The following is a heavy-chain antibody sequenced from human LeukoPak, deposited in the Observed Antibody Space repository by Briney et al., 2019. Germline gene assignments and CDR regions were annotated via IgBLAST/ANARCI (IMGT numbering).Heavy chain of an antibody. Sequence: GGSLRLSCAASGFTFSSYWMHWVRQAPGKGLVWVSRINSDGSTTSYADSVKGRFTTSRDNAKNTLYLRMSSLRAEDTAVYYCARVESSGWYFDPWGQGTLVTVSS. J-gene: IGHJ5*02. D-gene: IGHD6-19*01. V-gene: IGHV3-74*01. CDR1: GFTFSSYW. CDR2: INSDGSTT. CDR3: ARVESSGWYFDP.